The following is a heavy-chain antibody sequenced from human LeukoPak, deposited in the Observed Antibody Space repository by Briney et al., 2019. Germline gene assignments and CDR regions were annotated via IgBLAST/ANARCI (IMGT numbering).Heavy chain of an antibody. J-gene: IGHJ2*01. CDR3: ARGIVLVPAAKEYFDL. CDR2: INHSGST. Sequence: SETLSLTCAVYGGSFSGYYWSWIPQPPGKGRECIGEINHSGSTNYNPSLKSRVTISVDTSKNQFSLKLSSVTAADTSVYYCARGIVLVPAAKEYFDLWGRGTLVTVYS. V-gene: IGHV4-34*01. D-gene: IGHD2-2*01. CDR1: GGSFSGYY.